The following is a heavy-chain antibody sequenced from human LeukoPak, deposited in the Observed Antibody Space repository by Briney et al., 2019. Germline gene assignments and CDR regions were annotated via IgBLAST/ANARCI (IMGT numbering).Heavy chain of an antibody. CDR2: IIPILGIA. CDR3: ASSGSYGGDFDY. V-gene: IGHV1-69*04. D-gene: IGHD1-26*01. J-gene: IGHJ4*02. Sequence: ASVKVSCKASGGTFSSYAISWVRQAPGQGLEWMGRIIPILGIANYAQKFQGRVTITADKSTSTAYMELSSLRSEDTAVYYCASSGSYGGDFDYWGQGTLVTVSS. CDR1: GGTFSSYA.